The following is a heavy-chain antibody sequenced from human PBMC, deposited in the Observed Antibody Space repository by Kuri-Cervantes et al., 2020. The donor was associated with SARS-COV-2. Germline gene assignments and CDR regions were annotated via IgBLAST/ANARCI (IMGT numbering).Heavy chain of an antibody. CDR1: GGSFSGYY. V-gene: IGHV4-34*01. CDR2: INHSGST. D-gene: IGHD2-2*01. J-gene: IGHJ6*02. CDR3: ARGLAVAVPPGVYYYYGMDV. Sequence: GSLRLSCAVYGGSFSGYYWSWIRQPPGKGLEWIGEINHSGSTNYNPSLKSRVTISVDTSKNQFSLKLSSVTAADTAVYYCARGLAVAVPPGVYYYYGMDVWGQGTTVTVSS.